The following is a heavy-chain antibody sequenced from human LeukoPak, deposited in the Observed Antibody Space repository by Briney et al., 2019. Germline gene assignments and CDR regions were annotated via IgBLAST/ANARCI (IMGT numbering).Heavy chain of an antibody. Sequence: NPSETLSLTCTVSGGSISEYYWSWIRQPPGKGLEWIGYIYYSGSTNYNPSLKSRVTISVDTSKNQFSLKLRSVTAADTALYYCARGVRYLVLDGFDIWGRGTMVTVSS. V-gene: IGHV4-59*01. J-gene: IGHJ3*02. CDR2: IYYSGST. CDR3: ARGVRYLVLDGFDI. D-gene: IGHD3-9*01. CDR1: GGSISEYY.